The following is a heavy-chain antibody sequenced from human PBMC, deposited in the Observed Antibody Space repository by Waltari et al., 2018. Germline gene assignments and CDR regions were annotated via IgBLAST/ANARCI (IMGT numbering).Heavy chain of an antibody. J-gene: IGHJ6*02. V-gene: IGHV3-21*01. D-gene: IGHD4-17*01. CDR2: ISSSSSYI. CDR3: ARDQVYGDYDYYYGMDV. Sequence: VQLVESGGGMVKPGGSLRLSCATSGFTFSSYSMNWVRQAPGKGLEWVSSISSSSSYIYYADSVKGRFTISRDNAKNSLYLQMNSLRAEDTAVYYCARDQVYGDYDYYYGMDVWGQGTTVTVSS. CDR1: GFTFSSYS.